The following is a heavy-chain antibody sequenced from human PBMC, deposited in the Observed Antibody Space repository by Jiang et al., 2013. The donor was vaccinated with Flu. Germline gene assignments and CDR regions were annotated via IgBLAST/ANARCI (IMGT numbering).Heavy chain of an antibody. CDR2: IIPILGIA. J-gene: IGHJ4*02. CDR1: GGTFSSYA. CDR3: ARDLGSGWLQSFY. Sequence: SGAEVKKPGSSVKVSCKASGGTFSSYAISWVRQAPGQGLEWMGRIIPILGIANYAQKFQGRVTITADKSTSTAYMELSSLRSEDTAVYYCARDLGSGWLQSFYWGQGTLVTVSS. V-gene: IGHV1-69*04. D-gene: IGHD5-24*01.